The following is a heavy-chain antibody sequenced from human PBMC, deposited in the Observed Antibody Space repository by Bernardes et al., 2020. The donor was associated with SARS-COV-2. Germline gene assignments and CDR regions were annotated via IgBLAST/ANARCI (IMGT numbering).Heavy chain of an antibody. D-gene: IGHD5-12*01. CDR1: GFTSSNYA. Sequence: GSLRLSCEASGFTSSNYAMTWVRQAPGRGLEWVSSISGSGGGTYYADSVKGRFTISRDNSKSTVSLHMNSLRAEDTAVYYCAKEAYSGYLETYYYYGADVWGQGTTVTVSS. CDR2: ISGSGGGT. J-gene: IGHJ6*02. V-gene: IGHV3-23*01. CDR3: AKEAYSGYLETYYYYGADV.